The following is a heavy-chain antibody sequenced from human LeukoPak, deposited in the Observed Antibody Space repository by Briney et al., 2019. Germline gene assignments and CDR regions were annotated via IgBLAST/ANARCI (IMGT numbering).Heavy chain of an antibody. V-gene: IGHV3-72*01. Sequence: GGSLRLSCAASGFSFSDHYMDWVRQAPGKGLEWVGRIRKEDDNYITQYAASVKDRFTISRDDSKSSLYLHMNSLKVEDTASYYCARVYSSGWEVSDYWGQGTLVTVSS. CDR2: IRKEDDNYIT. D-gene: IGHD6-19*01. CDR1: GFSFSDHY. CDR3: ARVYSSGWEVSDY. J-gene: IGHJ4*02.